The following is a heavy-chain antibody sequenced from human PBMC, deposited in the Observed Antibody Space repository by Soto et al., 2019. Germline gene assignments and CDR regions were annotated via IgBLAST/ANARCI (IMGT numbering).Heavy chain of an antibody. J-gene: IGHJ5*02. V-gene: IGHV4-39*07. CDR1: GGSISSRSPY. CDR2: MFYSGST. D-gene: IGHD3-22*01. CDR3: ARLTYYYDSPWFDP. Sequence: PSETLSLTCTVSGGSISSRSPYWGWIRQPPGKGLEWVWTMFYSGSTNYNPSLKSRVTISVDTSKNQFSLKLSSVTAADTAVYYCARLTYYYDSPWFDPWGQGTLVTVSS.